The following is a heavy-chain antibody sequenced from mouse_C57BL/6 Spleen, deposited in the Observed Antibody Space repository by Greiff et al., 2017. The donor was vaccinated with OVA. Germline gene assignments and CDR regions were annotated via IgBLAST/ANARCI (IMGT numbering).Heavy chain of an antibody. D-gene: IGHD1-1*01. CDR1: GYTFTSYW. Sequence: QVQLQQPGAELVRPGSSVKLSCKASGYTFTSYWMHWVKQRPIQGLEWIGNIDPSDSETHYNQKFKDKATLTVDKSSSTAYMQLSSLTSEDSAVYYCARGDYYGSSWYFDVWGTGTTVTVSS. CDR2: IDPSDSET. J-gene: IGHJ1*03. CDR3: ARGDYYGSSWYFDV. V-gene: IGHV1-52*01.